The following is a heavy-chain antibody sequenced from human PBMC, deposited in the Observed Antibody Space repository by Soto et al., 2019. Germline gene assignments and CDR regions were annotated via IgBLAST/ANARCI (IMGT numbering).Heavy chain of an antibody. Sequence: ASETLSLTCAVYGGSFSGYYWIWIRQPPGKGLEWIGDINHSGSTNYNPSLKSRVTISVDTSKNQFSLKLSSVTAADTAVYYCARGKGRAAAGSPGGYYYYGMDVWGQGTTVTVSS. CDR1: GGSFSGYY. J-gene: IGHJ6*02. CDR2: INHSGST. V-gene: IGHV4-34*01. CDR3: ARGKGRAAAGSPGGYYYYGMDV. D-gene: IGHD6-13*01.